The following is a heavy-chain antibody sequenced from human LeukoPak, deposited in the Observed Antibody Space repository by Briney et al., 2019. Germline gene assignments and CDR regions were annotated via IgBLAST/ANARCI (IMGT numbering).Heavy chain of an antibody. D-gene: IGHD6-13*01. CDR1: GFTFSSYS. CDR2: ISGSGGST. J-gene: IGHJ4*02. CDR3: AKGLSGGAAAGTGY. Sequence: TGGSLRLSCAASGFTFSSYSMNWVRQAPGKGLEWVSAISGSGGSTYYADSVKGRFTISRDNSKNTLYLQMNSLRAEDTAVYYCAKGLSGGAAAGTGYWGQGTLVTVSS. V-gene: IGHV3-23*01.